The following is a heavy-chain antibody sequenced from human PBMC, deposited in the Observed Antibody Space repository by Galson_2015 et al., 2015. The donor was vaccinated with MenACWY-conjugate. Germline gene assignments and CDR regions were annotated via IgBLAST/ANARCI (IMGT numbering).Heavy chain of an antibody. CDR1: GFTFSSFS. J-gene: IGHJ4*02. V-gene: IGHV3-48*04. Sequence: SLRLSCAASGFTFSSFSMNWVRQAPGKGLEWVSYIDSTTITIYYVDSVRGRFTISRDNAKNSLYLQMNSLRVEDTAVYYCVREGIRCWRTFDYWGQGTLVTVSS. CDR3: VREGIRCWRTFDY. CDR2: IDSTTITI. D-gene: IGHD2-21*01.